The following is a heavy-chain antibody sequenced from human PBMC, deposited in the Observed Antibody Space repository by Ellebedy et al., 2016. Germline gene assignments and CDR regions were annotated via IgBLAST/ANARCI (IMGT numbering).Heavy chain of an antibody. CDR2: ISGDGHTT. CDR1: GFIFSTYA. V-gene: IGHV3-23*01. CDR3: AAHDYSNYIKWFDP. D-gene: IGHD4-11*01. J-gene: IGHJ5*02. Sequence: GESLKISCATSGFIFSTYAMAWVRQAPGKGLEWVSSISGDGHTTSYGDSVKGRFTISRDNSKNTLYLQMNSLRADDTVVYYCAAHDYSNYIKWFDPWGQGTLVTVSS.